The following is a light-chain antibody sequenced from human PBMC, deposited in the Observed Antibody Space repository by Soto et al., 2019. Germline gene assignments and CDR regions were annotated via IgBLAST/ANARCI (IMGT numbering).Light chain of an antibody. V-gene: IGKV1-9*01. CDR2: AAS. CDR1: QGIRDY. CDR3: HQVNSYPHT. J-gene: IGKJ2*01. Sequence: IQVTQSPSSLSASVGDRVTITCRASQGIRDYLGWYQQKPGKAPKLLIYAASRLQSGVPSRFSGSGFGTDFTLTISCLQPEDFATYYCHQVNSYPHTLGQGTKLEIK.